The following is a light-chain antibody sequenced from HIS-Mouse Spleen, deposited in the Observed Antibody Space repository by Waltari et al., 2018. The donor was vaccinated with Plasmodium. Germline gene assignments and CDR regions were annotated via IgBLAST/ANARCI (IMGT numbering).Light chain of an antibody. CDR1: SSNIGNNY. CDR2: DNK. Sequence: QSVLTQPPSVSAAPGQKVTISCSGSSSNIGNNYVSWYQQLPGTAPKLLIYDNKKRPSGIPDRFSGSKSGTSATLGITGLQTGDEADYYCGTWDSSLSAGVVFGGGTKLIVL. J-gene: IGLJ2*01. V-gene: IGLV1-51*01. CDR3: GTWDSSLSAGVV.